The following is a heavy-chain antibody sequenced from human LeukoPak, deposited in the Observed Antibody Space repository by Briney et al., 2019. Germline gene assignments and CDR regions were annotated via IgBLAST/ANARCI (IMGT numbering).Heavy chain of an antibody. CDR3: AAAGFGETPGAFDI. CDR2: INPNSGGT. D-gene: IGHD3-10*01. Sequence: ASVKVSCKASGYTFTGYYMHWVRQAPGQGLEWMGWINPNSGGTNYAQKFQERVTITRDMSTSTAYMELSSLRSEDTAVYYCAAAGFGETPGAFDIWGQGTMVTVSS. V-gene: IGHV1-2*02. CDR1: GYTFTGYY. J-gene: IGHJ3*02.